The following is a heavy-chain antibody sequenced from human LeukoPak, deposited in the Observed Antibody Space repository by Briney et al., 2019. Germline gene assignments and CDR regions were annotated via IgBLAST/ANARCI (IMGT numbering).Heavy chain of an antibody. V-gene: IGHV3-15*01. J-gene: IGHJ4*02. D-gene: IGHD3-3*01. Sequence: GGSLRLSCAASGFTFSNAWMSWVRQAPGKGLEWVGRVKSTTDGWTTDYAAPVKGRFHISRDDSKTTLYLQMNRLKTEDTAVYYCTTDITIFGVVTNDYWGQGTLVTVSS. CDR2: VKSTTDGWTT. CDR3: TTDITIFGVVTNDY. CDR1: GFTFSNAW.